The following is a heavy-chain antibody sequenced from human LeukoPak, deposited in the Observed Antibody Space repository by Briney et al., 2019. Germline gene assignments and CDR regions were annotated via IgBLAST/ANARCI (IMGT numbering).Heavy chain of an antibody. J-gene: IGHJ4*02. CDR2: ISYDGSNK. CDR3: ARGLSKESGGSFGY. Sequence: GRSLRLSCAASGFTFSSYAMHWVRQAPGKGLEWVAVISYDGSNKYYADSVKGRFTISRDNSKNTLYLQMNSLRAEDTAVYYCARGLSKESGGSFGYWGQGTLVTVSS. D-gene: IGHD1-26*01. CDR1: GFTFSSYA. V-gene: IGHV3-30*04.